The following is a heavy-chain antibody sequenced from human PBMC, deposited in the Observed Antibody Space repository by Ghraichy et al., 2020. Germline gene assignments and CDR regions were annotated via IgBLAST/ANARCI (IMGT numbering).Heavy chain of an antibody. CDR1: GFTFSSYW. J-gene: IGHJ6*02. CDR2: IKQDGSEK. D-gene: IGHD2-2*01. CDR3: ARDLYPYCSSTSCYYYYYGMDV. V-gene: IGHV3-7*03. Sequence: GGSLRLSCAASGFTFSSYWMSWVRQAPGKGLEWVANIKQDGSEKYYVDSVKGRFTISRDNAKNSLYLQMNSLRAEDTAVYYCARDLYPYCSSTSCYYYYYGMDVWGQGTTVTVSS.